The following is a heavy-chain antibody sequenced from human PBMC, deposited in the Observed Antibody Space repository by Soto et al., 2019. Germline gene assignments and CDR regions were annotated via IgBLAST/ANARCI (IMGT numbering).Heavy chain of an antibody. J-gene: IGHJ4*02. V-gene: IGHV3-21*01. Sequence: GGSLRLSCAASGFTFSSYSMNWVRQAPGKGLEWVSSISSSSSYIYYADSVKGRFTISRDNAKNSLYLQMNSLRAEDTAVYYCVAELGSGSPFDYWGQGTLVTVSS. CDR3: VAELGSGSPFDY. D-gene: IGHD3-10*01. CDR2: ISSSSSYI. CDR1: GFTFSSYS.